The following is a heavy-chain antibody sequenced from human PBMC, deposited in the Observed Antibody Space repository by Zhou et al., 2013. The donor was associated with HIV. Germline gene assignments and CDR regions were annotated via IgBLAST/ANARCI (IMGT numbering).Heavy chain of an antibody. CDR2: MNPNSGDT. J-gene: IGHJ4*02. CDR3: ASFGATGFDY. Sequence: QVQLVQSGAEVKKPGSSVKVSCKASGGTFTNSPISWVRQAPGQGLEWMGRMNPNSGDTGYAQNFQGRVTITRNTSISTAYMELSSLRSEDTAVYYCASFGATGFDYWGQGTLVTVSS. V-gene: IGHV1-8*03. CDR1: GGTFTNSP. D-gene: IGHD1-26*01.